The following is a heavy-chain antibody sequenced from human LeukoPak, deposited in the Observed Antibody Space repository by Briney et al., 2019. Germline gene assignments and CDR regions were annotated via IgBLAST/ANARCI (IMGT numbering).Heavy chain of an antibody. D-gene: IGHD3-9*01. CDR3: ATDQRYAFDY. Sequence: GGSLRLSCATSGFSFTDYPMNWVRQAPGKGLEWISNIRTTAEGAKYAYYADSVKGRVTISRDDGENTLYLHMNSLRDDDTAVYYCATDQRYAFDYWGQGILVTVSS. V-gene: IGHV3-48*02. CDR2: IRTTAEGAKYA. J-gene: IGHJ4*02. CDR1: GFSFTDYP.